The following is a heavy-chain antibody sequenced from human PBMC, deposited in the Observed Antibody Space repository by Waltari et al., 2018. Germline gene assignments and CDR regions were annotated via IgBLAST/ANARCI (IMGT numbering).Heavy chain of an antibody. D-gene: IGHD1-1*01. CDR3: AKASRRGVALDDYFDY. Sequence: EVQLVESGGGVVQPGGSLRLSCAASGFTFDDYAMHWVRHAPGKALEWGFLINWDAVSPFYAASVRGRFTISRDNSKNTLYLQMNSLRPEDTAMYYCAKASRRGVALDDYFDYWGQGTLVTVSS. CDR2: INWDAVSP. J-gene: IGHJ4*02. CDR1: GFTFDDYA. V-gene: IGHV3-43D*04.